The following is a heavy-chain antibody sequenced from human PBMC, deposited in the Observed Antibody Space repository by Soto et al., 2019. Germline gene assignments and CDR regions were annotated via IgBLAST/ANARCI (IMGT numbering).Heavy chain of an antibody. J-gene: IGHJ3*02. CDR2: IDPSDSYT. Sequence: EVQLVQSGAEVKKPGESLRISCKGSGYSFTSYWISWVRQMPGKGLEWMGRIDPSDSYTNYSPSFQGHVTISADKSISTAYLQWSSLKASDTAMYYCARYDYYDSSGYSYAFDIWGQGTMVTVSS. D-gene: IGHD3-22*01. CDR3: ARYDYYDSSGYSYAFDI. CDR1: GYSFTSYW. V-gene: IGHV5-10-1*03.